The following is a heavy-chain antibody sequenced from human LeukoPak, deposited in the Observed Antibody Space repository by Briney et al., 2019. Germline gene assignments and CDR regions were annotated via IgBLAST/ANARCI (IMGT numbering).Heavy chain of an antibody. Sequence: GGSLRLSCAASGFTFSSYSMNWVRQAPGKGLEWVANIKQDGSEKNYVDSVKGRFTISRDNAKNSLYLQMNSLRAEDTALYYCAKDSRPGSIVIDAFDIWGQGTMVTVSS. CDR2: IKQDGSEK. J-gene: IGHJ3*02. CDR1: GFTFSSYS. D-gene: IGHD2-15*01. CDR3: AKDSRPGSIVIDAFDI. V-gene: IGHV3-7*03.